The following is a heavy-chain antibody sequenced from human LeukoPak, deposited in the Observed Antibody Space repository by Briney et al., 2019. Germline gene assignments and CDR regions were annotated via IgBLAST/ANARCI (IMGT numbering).Heavy chain of an antibody. D-gene: IGHD3-22*01. Sequence: SVKVSCKASGGTFSSYAISWVRQAPGQGLEWMGGIIPIFGTANYAQKFQGRVTITADESTSTAYMELSSLRPEDTAVYYCARDRYDSSGYYSWSFDYWGQGTLVTVSS. CDR3: ARDRYDSSGYYSWSFDY. J-gene: IGHJ4*02. CDR1: GGTFSSYA. CDR2: IIPIFGTA. V-gene: IGHV1-69*01.